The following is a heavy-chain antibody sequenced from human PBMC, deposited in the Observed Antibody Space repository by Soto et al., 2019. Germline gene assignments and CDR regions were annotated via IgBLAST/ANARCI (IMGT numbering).Heavy chain of an antibody. V-gene: IGHV1-69*13. CDR3: ARPGVSQPYNWNGLVRSDAFDI. CDR1: GGTFSSYA. J-gene: IGHJ3*02. CDR2: IIPIFGTA. Sequence: GASVKVSCKASGGTFSSYAISWLRQAPGQGLEWMGGIIPIFGTANYAQKFQGRVTITADESASTAYMELSSLRSEDTAVYYCARPGVSQPYNWNGLVRSDAFDIWGQGTMVTVSS. D-gene: IGHD1-20*01.